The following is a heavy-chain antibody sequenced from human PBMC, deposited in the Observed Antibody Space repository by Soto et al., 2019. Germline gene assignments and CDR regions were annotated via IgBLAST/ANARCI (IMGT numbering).Heavy chain of an antibody. D-gene: IGHD3-16*02. J-gene: IGHJ4*02. CDR3: ARERGGYRFDY. Sequence: GESLKISCAASGFTFSDYYMSWIRQAPGKGLEWVSYISSSGSTIYYADSVKGRFTISRDNAKNSLYLQMNSLRAEDTAVYYCARERGGYRFDYWGQGTLVTVSS. V-gene: IGHV3-11*01. CDR2: ISSSGSTI. CDR1: GFTFSDYY.